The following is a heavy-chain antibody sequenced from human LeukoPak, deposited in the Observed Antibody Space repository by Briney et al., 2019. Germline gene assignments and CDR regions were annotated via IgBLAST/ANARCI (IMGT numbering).Heavy chain of an antibody. CDR2: ISHDGRNT. J-gene: IGHJ4*02. CDR3: ARDSNSDFWSGYYTNYFDY. V-gene: IGHV3-30*04. D-gene: IGHD3-3*01. CDR1: GFTFSQFA. Sequence: GGSLRLSCAASGFTFSQFAVHWVRQAPGKGLEWVADISHDGRNTYYADSVKGRFTISRGNSKNTLYLQMNSLRTEDTAVYYCARDSNSDFWSGYYTNYFDYWGQGTLVTVSS.